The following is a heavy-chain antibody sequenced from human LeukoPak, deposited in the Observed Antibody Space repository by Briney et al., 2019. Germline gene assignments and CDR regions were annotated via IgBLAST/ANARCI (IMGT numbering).Heavy chain of an antibody. V-gene: IGHV3-33*01. J-gene: IGHJ4*02. CDR3: ARASSSSLFDY. D-gene: IGHD6-6*01. CDR2: IWYDGSKT. Sequence: PGTSLRLSCATSGFTFTNYGLHWVRQAPGKGLEWVEVIWYDGSKTYYADSVNGRFTISRDNSKNTVYLQMNSLRAEDTAVYYCARASSSSLFDYWGQGTLVTVS. CDR1: GFTFTNYG.